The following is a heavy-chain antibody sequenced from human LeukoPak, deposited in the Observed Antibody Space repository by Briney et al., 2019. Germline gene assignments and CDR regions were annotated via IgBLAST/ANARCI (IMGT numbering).Heavy chain of an antibody. Sequence: GGSLRLSCAASGFTVSSNYMSWVRQAPGKGPEWVSYISSISSTIYYADSVKGRFTISRDNAKNSLFLQMNSLRPEDTAVYYCARCGDGLPCDFDYWGQGTLVTVSS. J-gene: IGHJ4*02. CDR3: ARCGDGLPCDFDY. V-gene: IGHV3-11*04. D-gene: IGHD3-10*01. CDR1: GFTVSSNY. CDR2: ISSISSTI.